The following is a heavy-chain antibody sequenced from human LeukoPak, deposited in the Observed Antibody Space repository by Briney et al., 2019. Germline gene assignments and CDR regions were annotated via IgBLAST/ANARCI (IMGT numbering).Heavy chain of an antibody. CDR2: IYSDGDT. CDR1: GFTFSGNH. D-gene: IGHD5-24*01. J-gene: IGHJ4*02. V-gene: IGHV3-66*02. Sequence: GGSLRLSCVVSGFTFSGNHMNWVRQAPGKGQEWVSVIYSDGDTYYADSVKGRFTISRDSSRNTLSLQMNSLKPEDTAVYYCARDPRDGYGHFDYWGQGTLVTVSS. CDR3: ARDPRDGYGHFDY.